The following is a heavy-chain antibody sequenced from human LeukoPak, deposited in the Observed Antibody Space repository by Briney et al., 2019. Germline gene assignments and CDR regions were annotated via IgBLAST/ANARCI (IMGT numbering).Heavy chain of an antibody. CDR2: INPNSGGT. V-gene: IGHV1-2*02. CDR3: ARGSSSWYAYYYYYMDV. CDR1: GYTFTGYF. Sequence: ASVKVSCKASGYTFTGYFMHWVRQAPGQGLEWMGWINPNSGGTNFAQKFQGRVTMTRDTSISTAYMDLSRLRSDDTAVYYCARGSSSWYAYYYYYMDVWGKGTTVTISS. J-gene: IGHJ6*03. D-gene: IGHD6-13*01.